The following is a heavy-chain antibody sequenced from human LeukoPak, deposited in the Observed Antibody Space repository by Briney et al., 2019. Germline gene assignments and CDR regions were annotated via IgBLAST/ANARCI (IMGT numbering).Heavy chain of an antibody. V-gene: IGHV3-23*01. D-gene: IGHD1-26*01. CDR2: FSGGGGDT. CDR3: AKDKISVAAPSGFLDY. CDR1: GFTFRIYA. J-gene: IGHJ4*02. Sequence: GSLRLSCAASGFTFRIYAMGWVGQAPGKGLEWVSSFSGGGGDTYYANTVKGRSTVSRDNSKNTLYLQMNNLRDEDTATYYFAKDKISVAAPSGFLDYWGLGHLVIVSS.